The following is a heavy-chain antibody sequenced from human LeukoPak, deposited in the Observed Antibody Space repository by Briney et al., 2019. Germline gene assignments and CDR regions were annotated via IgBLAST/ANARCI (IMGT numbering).Heavy chain of an antibody. CDR3: ARDIVVVPAAEGTLGFDP. CDR1: GGSISSSSYY. Sequence: SQTLSLTCTVSGGSISSSSYYWGWIRQPPGKGLEWIGSIYYSGSTYYNPSLKSRVTISVDTSKNQFSLKLSSVTAADTAVYYCARDIVVVPAAEGTLGFDPWGQGTLVTVSS. J-gene: IGHJ5*02. D-gene: IGHD2-2*01. V-gene: IGHV4-39*02. CDR2: IYYSGST.